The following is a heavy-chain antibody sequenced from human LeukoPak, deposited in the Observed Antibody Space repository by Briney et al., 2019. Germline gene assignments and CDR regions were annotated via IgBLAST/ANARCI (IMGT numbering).Heavy chain of an antibody. D-gene: IGHD5-12*01. CDR1: GLTVGFKC. CDR2: IYSGGSS. Sequence: GGSLRLSCAASGLTVGFKCMSWVRQAPGKGLEWVSIIYSGGSSYYADSVRGRFTVSRDTSKNTLYLQMNSLRAEDTAVYYCATRPDGNDVPYFDYWGQGTLVTVSS. V-gene: IGHV3-66*01. J-gene: IGHJ4*02. CDR3: ATRPDGNDVPYFDY.